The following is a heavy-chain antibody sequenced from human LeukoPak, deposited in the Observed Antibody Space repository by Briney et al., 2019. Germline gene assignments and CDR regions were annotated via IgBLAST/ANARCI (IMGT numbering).Heavy chain of an antibody. V-gene: IGHV3-23*01. CDR3: AKTIAAAGIMLLPSWYLDY. Sequence: GGSLRLSCAASGFTFSSYAMSWVRQAPGKGLEWVSAISGSGGSTYYADSVKGRFTISRDNSKNTLYQQMNSLRAEDTAVYYCAKTIAAAGIMLLPSWYLDYWGQGTLVTVSS. J-gene: IGHJ4*02. D-gene: IGHD6-13*01. CDR2: ISGSGGST. CDR1: GFTFSSYA.